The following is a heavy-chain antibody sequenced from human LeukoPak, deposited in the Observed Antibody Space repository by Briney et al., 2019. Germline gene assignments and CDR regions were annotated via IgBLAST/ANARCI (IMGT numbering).Heavy chain of an antibody. CDR1: GYTLTELS. CDR2: INPNSGGT. V-gene: IGHV1-2*02. CDR3: ARVEQWLVLGY. Sequence: GASVKVSCKVSGYTLTELSMHWVRQAPGQGLEWMGWINPNSGGTNYAQKFQGRVTMTRDTSISTAYMELSRLRSDDTAVYYCARVEQWLVLGYWGQGTLVTVSS. J-gene: IGHJ4*02. D-gene: IGHD6-19*01.